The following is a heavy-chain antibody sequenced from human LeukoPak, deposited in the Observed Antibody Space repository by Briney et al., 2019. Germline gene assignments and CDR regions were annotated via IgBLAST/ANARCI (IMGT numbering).Heavy chain of an antibody. V-gene: IGHV1-2*02. CDR1: GYTFTDYC. CDR2: INPNSGGT. D-gene: IGHD1-26*01. J-gene: IGHJ4*02. CDR3: AIDRED. Sequence: ASVKVSCKASGYTFTDYCVHWVRQAPGQGLEWMGWINPNSGGTNYAQKFQGRVTMTRDTSTSTVYMELSSLRSEDTAVYYCAIDREDWGQGTLVTVSS.